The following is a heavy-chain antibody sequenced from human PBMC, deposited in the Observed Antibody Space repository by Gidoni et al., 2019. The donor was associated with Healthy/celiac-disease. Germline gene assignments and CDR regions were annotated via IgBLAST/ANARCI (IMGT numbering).Heavy chain of an antibody. CDR2: ISSSSSYI. V-gene: IGHV3-21*01. J-gene: IGHJ6*02. CDR3: ARDLGYCSSTSCYTGSPEDYYYGMDV. D-gene: IGHD2-2*02. Sequence: AAGKGLEWVSSISSSSSYINYADSVQGRFTISRYNAKNSLYLQMNSLRAEDTAVYYCARDLGYCSSTSCYTGSPEDYYYGMDVWGQGATVTVSS.